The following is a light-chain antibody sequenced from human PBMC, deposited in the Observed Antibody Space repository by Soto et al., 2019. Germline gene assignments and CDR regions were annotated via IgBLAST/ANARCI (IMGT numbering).Light chain of an antibody. J-gene: IGKJ4*01. CDR1: QSIRIY. CDR2: AAS. V-gene: IGKV1-39*01. CDR3: QQSYRTPT. Sequence: DIQMTQSPSSLSASVGDRVIITCRASQSIRIYLNWYQKKPGKSPKLLIYAASNLQSGVPSRFGGRGSGTDFTFTITSLQPEDFATYYCQQSYRTPTFGGGTKVEIK.